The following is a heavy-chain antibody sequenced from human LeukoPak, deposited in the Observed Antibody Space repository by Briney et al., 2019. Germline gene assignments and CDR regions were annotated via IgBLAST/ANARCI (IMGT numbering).Heavy chain of an antibody. CDR2: ISGNNDNP. V-gene: IGHV1-18*01. CDR1: GYTFSNFG. J-gene: IGHJ4*02. CDR3: ARDGTSTDDY. Sequence: ASVKVSCKASGYTFSNFGISWVRQDPGQGLEWMGWISGNNDNPNYGQKFQGRLTVTTDSSTSTAYMELRNLRSDDTAVYYCARDGTSTDDYWGQGTLVTVSS. D-gene: IGHD2-2*01.